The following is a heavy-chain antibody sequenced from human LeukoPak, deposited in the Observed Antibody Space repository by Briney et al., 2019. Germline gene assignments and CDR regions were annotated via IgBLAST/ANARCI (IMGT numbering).Heavy chain of an antibody. J-gene: IGHJ4*02. Sequence: PSETLSLTCSVSGGSISSYYWSWIRQPPGKGLEWIGRIYTSGSTNYNPSLKSRVSMSVDTSKNQFSLKLSSVTAADTAVYYCARGKVVAGTPGQNSWDSWGQGTLVTVSS. CDR1: GGSISSYY. D-gene: IGHD6-19*01. V-gene: IGHV4-4*07. CDR2: IYTSGST. CDR3: ARGKVVAGTPGQNSWDS.